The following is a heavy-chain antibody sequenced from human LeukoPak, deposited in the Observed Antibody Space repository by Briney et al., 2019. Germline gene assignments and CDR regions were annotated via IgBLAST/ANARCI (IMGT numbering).Heavy chain of an antibody. J-gene: IGHJ4*02. V-gene: IGHV3-33*01. D-gene: IGHD3-22*01. CDR1: GFTFSSYG. CDR3: ARGFLYDSSGYYPDY. CDR2: IWYDGSNK. Sequence: GGSLRLSCAASGFTFSSYGMHWVRQAPGKGLEWVAVIWYDGSNKYYADSVKGRFTISRDNSKNTLYLQMNSLRAEDTAVYYCARGFLYDSSGYYPDYWGQGTLVTVSS.